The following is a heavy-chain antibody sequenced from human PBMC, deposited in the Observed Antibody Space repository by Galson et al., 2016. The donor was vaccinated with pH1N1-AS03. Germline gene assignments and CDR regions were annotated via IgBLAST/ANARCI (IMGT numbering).Heavy chain of an antibody. CDR2: VSPLSGET. Sequence: SVKVSCKASGYTFTTYYVHWVRQAPGQGLEWVGRVSPLSGETDSPQKFQDRVTLTRDKSISSAYLDLSGLTFDDTAVYNCALLQVPTYPGHWGQGTLVTVSS. CDR1: GYTFTTYY. D-gene: IGHD2/OR15-2a*01. J-gene: IGHJ1*01. V-gene: IGHV1-2*06. CDR3: ALLQVPTYPGH.